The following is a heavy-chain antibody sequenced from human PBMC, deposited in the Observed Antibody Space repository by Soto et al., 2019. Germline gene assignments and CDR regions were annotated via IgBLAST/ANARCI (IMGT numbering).Heavy chain of an antibody. CDR2: IIPILGIA. J-gene: IGHJ4*02. Sequence: QVQLVQSGAEVKKPGSSVKVSCKASGGTFSSYTISWVRQAPGQGLEWMGRIIPILGIANYAQKFQGRVTITADKSTSTAYMELSSLRSEDTAVYYCARVINRDNGDLWYFDYWGQGTLVTVSS. CDR3: ARVINRDNGDLWYFDY. V-gene: IGHV1-69*02. D-gene: IGHD4-17*01. CDR1: GGTFSSYT.